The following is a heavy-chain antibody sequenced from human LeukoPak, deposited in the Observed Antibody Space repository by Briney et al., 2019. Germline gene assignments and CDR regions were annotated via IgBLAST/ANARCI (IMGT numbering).Heavy chain of an antibody. CDR1: GFTFDDYA. V-gene: IGHV3-9*03. J-gene: IGHJ4*02. CDR3: AKDMGYSSSSTFDY. CDR2: ISWNSGRM. Sequence: GRSLRLSCVASGFTFDDYAMHWFRQPPGKGLEWVSGISWNSGRMDYADSVKGRFTISRDNAKNSLYLQKNSLRTEDMAFYYCAKDMGYSSSSTFDYWGQGTLVTVSS. D-gene: IGHD6-6*01.